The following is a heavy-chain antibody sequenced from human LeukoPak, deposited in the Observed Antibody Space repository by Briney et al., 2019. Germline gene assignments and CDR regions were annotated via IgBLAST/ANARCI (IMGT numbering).Heavy chain of an antibody. CDR2: INPNSGGT. Sequence: APVKVSCKASGYTFTGYYMHWVRQAPGQGLEWMGRINPNSGGTNYAQKFQGRVTMTRDTSISTAYMELSRLRSDDTAVYYCARVRHSTYYYDSSGYYPNWFDPWGQGTLVTVSS. CDR1: GYTFTGYY. CDR3: ARVRHSTYYYDSSGYYPNWFDP. D-gene: IGHD3-22*01. J-gene: IGHJ5*02. V-gene: IGHV1-2*06.